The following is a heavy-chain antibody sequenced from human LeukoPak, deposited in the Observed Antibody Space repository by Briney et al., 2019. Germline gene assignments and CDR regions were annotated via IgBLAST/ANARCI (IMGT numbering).Heavy chain of an antibody. J-gene: IGHJ4*02. D-gene: IGHD3-22*01. CDR3: VKAIRPFNSGNYYSCLDY. Sequence: GGSLRLSCAASGFTLSSYAMSWVRQTPGKGLEWVSTISDNAYYAGSVKGRFTISRDNSKNTLHLQMNSLRAEDTALYYCVKAIRPFNSGNYYSCLDYWGQGSLVTVSS. V-gene: IGHV3-23*01. CDR2: ISDNA. CDR1: GFTLSSYA.